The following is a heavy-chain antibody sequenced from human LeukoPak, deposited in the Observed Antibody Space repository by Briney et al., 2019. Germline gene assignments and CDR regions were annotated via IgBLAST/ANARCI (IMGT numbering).Heavy chain of an antibody. CDR1: GGSVSSYY. V-gene: IGHV4-59*02. D-gene: IGHD1-7*01. CDR2: IYYSGST. CDR3: ARDNWNYGSSMDV. Sequence: SETLSLTCTVSGGSVSSYYWSWIRQPPGKGLERIGYIYYSGSTNYNPSLKSRVTISVDTSKNQFSLKLSSVTAADTAVYHCARDNWNYGSSMDVWGQGTTVTVSS. J-gene: IGHJ6*02.